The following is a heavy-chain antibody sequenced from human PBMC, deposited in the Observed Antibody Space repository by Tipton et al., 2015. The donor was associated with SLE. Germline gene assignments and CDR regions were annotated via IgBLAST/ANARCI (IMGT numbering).Heavy chain of an antibody. V-gene: IGHV4-39*07. CDR3: ARSVGTWGSQYFDL. J-gene: IGHJ2*01. CDR1: GGSISISDYY. Sequence: TLSLTCTVSGGSISISDYYWGWIRQPPGKGLEWIGSIYYSGTTYYNLSLKSRVSISIDTSKNQFSLNLGSVTAADTAVYYCARSVGTWGSQYFDLWGRGTLATVSS. CDR2: IYYSGTT. D-gene: IGHD7-27*01.